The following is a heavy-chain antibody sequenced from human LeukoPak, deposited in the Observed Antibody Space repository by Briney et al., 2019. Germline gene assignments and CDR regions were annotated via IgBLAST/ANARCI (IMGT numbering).Heavy chain of an antibody. J-gene: IGHJ4*02. CDR2: INHSRST. CDR3: ARGGRRGYDYVRGSYRLDY. Sequence: SETLSLTCAVSGGSFSGYYWSWIRQPPGKGLEWIGEINHSRSTNYNPSLKSRVTISVDTSKNQFSLKLSSVTAADTAVYYCARGGRRGYDYVRGSYRLDYWGQGTLVTVSS. D-gene: IGHD3-16*02. CDR1: GGSFSGYY. V-gene: IGHV4-34*01.